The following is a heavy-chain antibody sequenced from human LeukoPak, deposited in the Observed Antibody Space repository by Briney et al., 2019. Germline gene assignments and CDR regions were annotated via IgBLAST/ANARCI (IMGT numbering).Heavy chain of an antibody. J-gene: IGHJ4*02. D-gene: IGHD1-1*01. CDR3: AREKFYGTTGTSHFDY. CDR2: IIPIFGTA. Sequence: SVKVSCKASGGTFSSYAISWVRQAPGQGLEWMGGIIPIFGTANYAQKFQGRVTITADESTSTAYMELSSLRSEDTAVYYCAREKFYGTTGTSHFDYWGQGTLVTVSS. V-gene: IGHV1-69*13. CDR1: GGTFSSYA.